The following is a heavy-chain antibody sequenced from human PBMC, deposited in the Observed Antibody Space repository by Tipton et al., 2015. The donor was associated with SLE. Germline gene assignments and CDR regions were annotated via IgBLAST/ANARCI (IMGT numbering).Heavy chain of an antibody. CDR3: ARERSVVGAPGDAFDI. J-gene: IGHJ3*02. D-gene: IGHD1-26*01. CDR1: GGSISSYY. V-gene: IGHV4-59*01. CDR2: IYYSGST. Sequence: GLVKPSETLSLTCTVSGGSISSYYWSWIRQPPGKGLEWIGYIYYSGSTNYNPSLKSRVTISVDTSKNQFSLKLSSVTAADTAVYYCARERSVVGAPGDAFDIWGQGTMVTVSS.